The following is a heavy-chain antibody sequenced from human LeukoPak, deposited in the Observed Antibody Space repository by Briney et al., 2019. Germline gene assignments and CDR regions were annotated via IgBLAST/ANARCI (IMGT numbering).Heavy chain of an antibody. CDR2: INSDGSST. V-gene: IGHV3-74*01. CDR1: GFIFSSYW. CDR3: VREGGSDWYSGWFDP. Sequence: GGSLRLSCAASGFIFSSYWMHWVRQAPGKGLVWVSRINSDGSSTSYADSVKGQFTISRDNAENSLYLQMNSLRVEDTAVYYCVREGGSDWYSGWFDPWGQGTLVTVSS. J-gene: IGHJ5*02. D-gene: IGHD6-19*01.